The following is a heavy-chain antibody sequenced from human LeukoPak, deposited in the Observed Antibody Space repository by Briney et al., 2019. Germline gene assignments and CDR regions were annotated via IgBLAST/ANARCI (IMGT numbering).Heavy chain of an antibody. D-gene: IGHD3-3*01. CDR1: GFSFSSYG. V-gene: IGHV3-33*01. CDR2: IWYDGSNK. CDR3: ARGLRLLEWLPFDY. Sequence: TGGSLRLSCAASGFSFSSYGMHWVRQAPGKGLEWVAVIWYDGSNKYYAGSVKGRFTISRDNLKNTLYLQMNSLRAEDTAIYYCARGLRLLEWLPFDYWGQGTLVAVSS. J-gene: IGHJ4*02.